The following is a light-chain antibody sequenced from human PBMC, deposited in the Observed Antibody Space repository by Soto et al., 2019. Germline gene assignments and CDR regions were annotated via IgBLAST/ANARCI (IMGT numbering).Light chain of an antibody. CDR1: QSISSY. CDR3: LCYITYPWT. V-gene: IGKV1-39*01. Sequence: DIEVNQSPSSLSASAGDRVTITCRASQSISSYLTWYQQKPGKAPKLLIYAASSLQSGVPSRFSGSGSGTEFSLTISSLQPEDFATYYCLCYITYPWTFGQGTIVDI. CDR2: AAS. J-gene: IGKJ1*01.